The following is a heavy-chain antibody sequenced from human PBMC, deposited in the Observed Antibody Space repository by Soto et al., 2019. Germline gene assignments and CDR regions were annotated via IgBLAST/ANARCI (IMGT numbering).Heavy chain of an antibody. V-gene: IGHV1-69*13. D-gene: IGHD3-10*01. CDR2: IIPIFGTA. J-gene: IGHJ6*02. Sequence: SVKVSCKASGGTFSSYAISWVRRAPGQGLEWMGGIIPIFGTANYAQKFQGRVTITADESTSTAYMELSSLRSEDTAVYYCARGRLLWFGELLSQARDGMDVWGQGXTVTVYS. CDR3: ARGRLLWFGELLSQARDGMDV. CDR1: GGTFSSYA.